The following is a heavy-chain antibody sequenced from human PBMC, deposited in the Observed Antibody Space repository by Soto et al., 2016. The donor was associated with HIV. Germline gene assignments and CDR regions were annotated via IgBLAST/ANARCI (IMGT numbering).Heavy chain of an antibody. CDR1: GYTFTGYY. CDR3: ARDPLXCSSTSCRTNNWFDP. D-gene: IGHD2-2*01. V-gene: IGHV1-2*02. J-gene: IGHJ5*02. CDR2: INPNSGDT. Sequence: QVQLVQSGAEVKKPGASVKVSCKASGYTFTGYYMHWVRQAPGQGLEWMGWINPNSGDTDYAQKFQGRVTVTRDTSISTAYMELSRLRSDDTAVYYCARDPLXCSSTSCRTNNWFDPGAREPWSPSPQ.